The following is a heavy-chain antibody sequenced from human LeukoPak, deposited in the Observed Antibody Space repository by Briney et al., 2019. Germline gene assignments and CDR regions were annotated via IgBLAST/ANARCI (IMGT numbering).Heavy chain of an antibody. V-gene: IGHV4-39*01. D-gene: IGHD6-19*01. Sequence: SETLSLTCTVSGGSISSSSYYWGWIRQPPGKGLEWIGSIYYSGSTYYNPSLKSRVTISVDTSKNQFSLKLSSVTAADTAVCYCARHPGWDARGLFDYWGQGTLVTVSS. CDR3: ARHPGWDARGLFDY. CDR1: GGSISSSSYY. J-gene: IGHJ4*02. CDR2: IYYSGST.